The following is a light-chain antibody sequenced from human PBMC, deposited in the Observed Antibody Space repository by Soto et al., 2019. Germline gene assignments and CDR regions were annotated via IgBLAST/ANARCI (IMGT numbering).Light chain of an antibody. CDR3: NSFTTISTYV. V-gene: IGLV2-18*02. CDR1: ISDIGRYNR. J-gene: IGLJ1*01. CDR2: EVN. Sequence: QSALTQPASVSGSPGQSITISCTGTISDIGRYNRVSWYQQPPGTAPKLIIYEVNNRPSGVPDRFSGSKSGNTASLTISGLQAEDEVDYYCNSFTTISTYVFGTGTKVTVL.